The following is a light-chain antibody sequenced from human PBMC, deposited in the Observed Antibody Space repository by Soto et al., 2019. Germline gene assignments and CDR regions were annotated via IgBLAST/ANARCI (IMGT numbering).Light chain of an antibody. Sequence: SLSIFKTQTSSDVGGYNYVSWYQQEPGKAPKLMIYDVTYRPSGVSNRFSGSKSDNTASLTISGLQSEDEAEYYCSSYTGSTSYVSGTVSKVTV. J-gene: IGLJ1*01. CDR2: DVT. V-gene: IGLV2-14*04. CDR1: SSDVGGYNY. CDR3: SSYTGSTSYV.